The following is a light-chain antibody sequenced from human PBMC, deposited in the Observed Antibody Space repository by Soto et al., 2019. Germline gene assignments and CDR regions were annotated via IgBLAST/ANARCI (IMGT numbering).Light chain of an antibody. CDR2: DVS. CDR1: SSDVGGYNY. CDR3: CSYTSSSTLVYV. V-gene: IGLV2-14*03. J-gene: IGLJ1*01. Sequence: QSALTQPASVSGSPGQSITISCTGTSSDVGGYNYVSWYQQHPGKAPKLMIYDVSNRPSGVPNRFSGSKSGNTASLTISGLHAEDEAEYYCCSYTSSSTLVYVFGTGTKVTVL.